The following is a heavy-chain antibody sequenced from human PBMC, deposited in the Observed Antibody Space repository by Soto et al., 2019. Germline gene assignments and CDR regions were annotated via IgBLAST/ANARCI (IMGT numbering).Heavy chain of an antibody. CDR3: TKQQLVLVAGLDV. CDR2: IRSKAYGGTT. Sequence: GGSLRLSCTASGFTFGDYAMSWFRQAPGKGLEWVGFIRSKAYGGTTEYAASVKGRFTISRDDSKSIAYLQMNSLKTEDTAVYYCTKQQLVLVAGLDVWAQGTTVTVSS. J-gene: IGHJ6*02. D-gene: IGHD6-13*01. V-gene: IGHV3-49*03. CDR1: GFTFGDYA.